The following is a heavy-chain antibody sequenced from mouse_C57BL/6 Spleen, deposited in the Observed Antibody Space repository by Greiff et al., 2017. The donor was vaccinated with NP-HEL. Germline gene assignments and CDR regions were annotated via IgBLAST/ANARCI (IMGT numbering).Heavy chain of an antibody. J-gene: IGHJ4*01. CDR1: GYTFTDYY. CDR3: AKGRSTVVATDAMDY. V-gene: IGHV1-19*01. D-gene: IGHD1-1*01. CDR2: INPYNGGT. Sequence: VQLQQSGPVLVKPGASVKMSCKASGYTFTDYYMNWVKQSHGKSLEWIGVINPYNGGTSYNQKFKGKATLTVDKSSSTAYMELNSLTSEDSAVYYCAKGRSTVVATDAMDYWGQGTSVTVSS.